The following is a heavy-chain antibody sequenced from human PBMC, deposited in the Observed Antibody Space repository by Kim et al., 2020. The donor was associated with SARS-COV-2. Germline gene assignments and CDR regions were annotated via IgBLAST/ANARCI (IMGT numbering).Heavy chain of an antibody. CDR3: ARDPLTIFGVVQLFDY. J-gene: IGHJ4*02. Sequence: KLQGRVTMTTDTSTSTAYMELRSLRSDDTAVYYCARDPLTIFGVVQLFDYWGQGTLVTVSS. V-gene: IGHV1-18*01. D-gene: IGHD3-3*01.